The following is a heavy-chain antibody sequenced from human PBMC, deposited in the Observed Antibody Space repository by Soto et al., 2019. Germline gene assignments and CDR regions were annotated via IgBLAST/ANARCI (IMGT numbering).Heavy chain of an antibody. CDR3: ARSRVSTRSFDY. CDR2: IYYSGST. D-gene: IGHD2-15*01. V-gene: IGHV4-59*01. Sequence: SEPLSLTCTVSGGSISTYWWSWIRQPPRKGLEWIGYIYYSGSTNYNPSLKSRVTISVDTSKNQFSLKLTSVTAADTAVYYCARSRVSTRSFDYCGQGTLVTVYS. J-gene: IGHJ4*02. CDR1: GGSISTYW.